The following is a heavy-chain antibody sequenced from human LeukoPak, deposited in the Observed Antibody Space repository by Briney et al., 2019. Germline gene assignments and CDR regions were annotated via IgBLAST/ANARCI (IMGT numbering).Heavy chain of an antibody. CDR3: ARAPRDRGYCGATSCFEYMDV. Sequence: SETLSLTCTVSGGSINSYYWSWIRQPPGKGLEWIGYIYYSGSTNYNPSLKRRVTMSVDTSKTQFSLKVTSVTAADTAVYYCARAPRDRGYCGATSCFEYMDVWGRGTTVTISS. J-gene: IGHJ6*03. CDR2: IYYSGST. CDR1: GGSINSYY. D-gene: IGHD2-2*01. V-gene: IGHV4-59*01.